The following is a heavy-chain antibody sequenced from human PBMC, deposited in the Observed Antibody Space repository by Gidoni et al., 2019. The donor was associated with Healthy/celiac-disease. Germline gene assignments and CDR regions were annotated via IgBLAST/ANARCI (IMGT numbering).Heavy chain of an antibody. V-gene: IGHV3-9*01. CDR1: GFTFDDYA. J-gene: IGHJ4*02. CDR3: AKDIGGFSSSFDY. D-gene: IGHD6-6*01. CDR2: ISGNSGSI. Sequence: EVQLVESGGGLVQPGRSLRLSCAASGFTFDDYAMHWVRQAPGKGLEGVSSISGNSGSIGYADSVKGRFTISRDNAKNSLYLQMNSLRAEDTALYYCAKDIGGFSSSFDYWGQGTLVTVSS.